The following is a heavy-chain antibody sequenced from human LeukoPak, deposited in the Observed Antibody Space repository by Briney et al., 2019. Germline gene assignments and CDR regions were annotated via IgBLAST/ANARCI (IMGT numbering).Heavy chain of an antibody. CDR1: GYTFTSYD. V-gene: IGHV1-8*01. J-gene: IGHJ6*02. Sequence: ASVKVSCKASGYTFTSYDINWVRQATGQGLEWMGWMNPNSGNTGYAQKFQGRVTMTRNTSISTAYMELGSLRSEDTAVYYCARVAHRAYCSSTSCYPYYYGMDVWGQGTTVTVSS. D-gene: IGHD2-2*01. CDR2: MNPNSGNT. CDR3: ARVAHRAYCSSTSCYPYYYGMDV.